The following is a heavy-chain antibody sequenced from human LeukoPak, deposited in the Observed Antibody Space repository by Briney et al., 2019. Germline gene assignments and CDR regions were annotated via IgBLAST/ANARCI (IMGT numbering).Heavy chain of an antibody. CDR3: ARGPPTDYYDSSGFYYVFDY. V-gene: IGHV4-34*01. Sequence: PSETLSLTCAVYGGSFSGYYWSWIRQPPGKGLEWIGEINHSGSTNYNPSLKSRVTISVDTSKNQFSLKLSSVTAADTAVYFCARGPPTDYYDSSGFYYVFDYWGQGTLSPSPQ. D-gene: IGHD3-22*01. CDR2: INHSGST. CDR1: GGSFSGYY. J-gene: IGHJ4*02.